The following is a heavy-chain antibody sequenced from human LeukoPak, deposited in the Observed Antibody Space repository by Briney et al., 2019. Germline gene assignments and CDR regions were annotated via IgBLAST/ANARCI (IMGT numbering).Heavy chain of an antibody. V-gene: IGHV3-23*01. D-gene: IGHD1-1*01. CDR2: ISGSGVST. Sequence: GGSLRLSCAASGFTFSSYAMTWVRQAPGKGLEWVSTISGSGVSTYYADSVKGRFTISRDNSKNTLYLQMNSLRAEDTAVYYCAKNDGNLPYYYYYMDVWGKGTTVTVSS. J-gene: IGHJ6*03. CDR3: AKNDGNLPYYYYYMDV. CDR1: GFTFSSYA.